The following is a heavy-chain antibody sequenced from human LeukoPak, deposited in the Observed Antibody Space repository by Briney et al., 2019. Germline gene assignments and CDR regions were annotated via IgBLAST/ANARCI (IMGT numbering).Heavy chain of an antibody. J-gene: IGHJ3*02. CDR1: DDSIRSSAYY. V-gene: IGHV4-39*01. CDR2: IYYSGST. Sequence: PSETLSLTCAVSDDSIRSSAYYWGWIRQPPGKGLEWIGSIYYSGSTYYNPSLKSRVTISIDTSKNQFSPKLSSVTAADTAVYYCASEPYGSGSFLGAFDIWGQGTMVTVSS. D-gene: IGHD3-10*01. CDR3: ASEPYGSGSFLGAFDI.